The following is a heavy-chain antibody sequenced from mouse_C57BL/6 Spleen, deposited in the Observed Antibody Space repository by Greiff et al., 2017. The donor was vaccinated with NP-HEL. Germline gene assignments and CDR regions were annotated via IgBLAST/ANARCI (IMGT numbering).Heavy chain of an antibody. V-gene: IGHV14-2*01. CDR1: GFNIKDYY. CDR2: IDPEDGET. CDR3: ARGANGYFDY. J-gene: IGHJ2*01. Sequence: EVKLQESGAELVKPGASVTLSCTASGFNIKDYYMHWVKQRTEQGLEWIGRIDPEDGETKYAPKFQGKATITADTSSNTAYLQLSSLTSEDTAGYYCARGANGYFDYWGQGTTLTVSS. D-gene: IGHD3-1*01.